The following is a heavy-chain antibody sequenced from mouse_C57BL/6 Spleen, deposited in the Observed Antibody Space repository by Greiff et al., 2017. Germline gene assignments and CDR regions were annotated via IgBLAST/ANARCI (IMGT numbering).Heavy chain of an antibody. CDR3: ARDGYYAGAMDY. Sequence: QVQLQQPGAELVRPGSSVKLSCKASGYTFTSYWMDWVKQRPGQGLEWIGNIYPSDSETHYNQKFKDKATLPVDKSSSTAYMQLSSLTSEDSAVYFCARDGYYAGAMDYWGQGTSVTVSS. CDR2: IYPSDSET. J-gene: IGHJ4*01. V-gene: IGHV1-61*01. D-gene: IGHD2-3*01. CDR1: GYTFTSYW.